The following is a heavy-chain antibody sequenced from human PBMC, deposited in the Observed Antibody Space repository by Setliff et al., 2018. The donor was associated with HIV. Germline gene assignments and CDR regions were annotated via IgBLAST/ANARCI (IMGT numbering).Heavy chain of an antibody. CDR2: IYHSGSS. CDR3: ARDRDNFWSGPFDY. J-gene: IGHJ4*02. Sequence: SSETLSLTCAVSGGSISSSNWWSWVRQPPGKGLEWIGEIYHSGSSNYNPSLKSRVSISLDTSKNQFSLKLGSVTAADTAVYYCARDRDNFWSGPFDYWGQGTLVTVSS. V-gene: IGHV4-4*02. CDR1: GGSISSSNW. D-gene: IGHD3-3*01.